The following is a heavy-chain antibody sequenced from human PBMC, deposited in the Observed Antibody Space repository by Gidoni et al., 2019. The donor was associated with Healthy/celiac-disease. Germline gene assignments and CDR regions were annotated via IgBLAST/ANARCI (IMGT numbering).Heavy chain of an antibody. CDR3: ARDWRVQNLGNYYYYYGMDV. CDR1: GLTLSSYW. V-gene: IGHV3-7*05. CDR2: IKQDGSVK. J-gene: IGHJ6*02. D-gene: IGHD3-16*01. Sequence: EVQLVESGGGLVQPGGSLRLSCAASGLTLSSYWMRWVRHAPGKGLEWLANIKQDGSVKYYVDSLKGRFTISRDNAKNSLYLQMNSLRAEDTAVYYCARDWRVQNLGNYYYYYGMDVWGQGTTVTVSS.